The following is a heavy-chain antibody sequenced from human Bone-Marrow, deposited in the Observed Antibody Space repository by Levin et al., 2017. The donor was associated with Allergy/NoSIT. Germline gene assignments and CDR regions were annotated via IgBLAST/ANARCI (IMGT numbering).Heavy chain of an antibody. V-gene: IGHV5-51*01. Sequence: KSGGSLRLSCKASGYSGKWIGWVRQTPEKGLEWVGIIYPGDSETRYSPTFQGHVTISADKSIDTAYLHWRKLESSDTAIYYCTRMADYFDSWGQGTLVSVSS. D-gene: IGHD5-24*01. CDR2: IYPGDSET. CDR3: TRMADYFDS. CDR1: GYSGKW. J-gene: IGHJ4*02.